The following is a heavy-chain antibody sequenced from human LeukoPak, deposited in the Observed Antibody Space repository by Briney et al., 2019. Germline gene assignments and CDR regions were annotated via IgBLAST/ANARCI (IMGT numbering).Heavy chain of an antibody. CDR3: ARDYDSSGYYVSGSDY. V-gene: IGHV3-30*04. Sequence: GGSLRLSCAASGFTFSSYAMHWVRQAPGKGLEWVAVISYDGSNKYYADSVKGRFTISRDNSKNTLYLQMNSLRAEDTVVYYCARDYDSSGYYVSGSDYWGQGTLVTVSS. D-gene: IGHD3-22*01. CDR1: GFTFSSYA. CDR2: ISYDGSNK. J-gene: IGHJ4*02.